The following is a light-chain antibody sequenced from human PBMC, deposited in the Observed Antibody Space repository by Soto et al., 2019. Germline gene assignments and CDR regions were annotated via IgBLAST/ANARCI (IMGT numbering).Light chain of an antibody. CDR2: DVS. CDR3: SSYTSSSTWV. J-gene: IGLJ3*02. Sequence: QSVLTQPASVSGSPGQSITISCTGTSSDVGGYNYVSWYQQHQGKDPKLMIYDVSNRPSGVSNRFSGSKSGNTASLTISGLQAEDEADYYCSSYTSSSTWVFGGGTKVTVL. V-gene: IGLV2-14*01. CDR1: SSDVGGYNY.